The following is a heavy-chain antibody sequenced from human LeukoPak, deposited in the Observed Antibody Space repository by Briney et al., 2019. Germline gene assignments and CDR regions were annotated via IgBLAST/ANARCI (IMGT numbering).Heavy chain of an antibody. CDR2: IYTSGST. J-gene: IGHJ4*02. Sequence: SSETLSLTCTVSGGSISSYYWSWIRQPAGKGLEWIGRIYTSGSTNYNPSLKSRVTMSVDTSKNQFSLKLSSVTAADTAVYYCARGGIAAAGSTFDYWGQGTLVTVSS. CDR1: GGSISSYY. CDR3: ARGGIAAAGSTFDY. D-gene: IGHD6-13*01. V-gene: IGHV4-4*07.